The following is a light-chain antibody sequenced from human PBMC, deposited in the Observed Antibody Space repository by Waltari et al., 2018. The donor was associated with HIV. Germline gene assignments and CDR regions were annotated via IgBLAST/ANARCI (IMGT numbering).Light chain of an antibody. Sequence: QSVMTQPPSASGTPGQGVTISCSGSQAKIGDNYVSRNQQLPGKAPKLLIETNNQRPAGVPDRFSGSKSGTSASLAISGLRSDDEADYYCATWDDSLNGWAFGGGTKLTVL. CDR2: TNN. V-gene: IGLV1-47*01. CDR1: QAKIGDNY. CDR3: ATWDDSLNGWA. J-gene: IGLJ3*02.